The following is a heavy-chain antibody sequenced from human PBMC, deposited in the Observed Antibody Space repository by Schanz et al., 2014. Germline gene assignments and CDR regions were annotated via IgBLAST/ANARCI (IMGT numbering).Heavy chain of an antibody. D-gene: IGHD1-26*01. J-gene: IGHJ4*02. CDR1: GYTFTSYD. V-gene: IGHV1-8*01. Sequence: QAQLVQSGAEVKRPGASVKVSCKASGYTFTSYDIGWVRQATGQGLEWMGWMNPNSDKTGFPXXFQXRVTMTRTISESTAYMELSSLRSEDTAVYYCARDRDQWDGNYLDYWGQGTLVTVSS. CDR2: MNPNSDKT. CDR3: ARDRDQWDGNYLDY.